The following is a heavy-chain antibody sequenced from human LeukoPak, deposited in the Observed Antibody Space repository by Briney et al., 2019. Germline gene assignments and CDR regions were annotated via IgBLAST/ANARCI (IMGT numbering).Heavy chain of an antibody. Sequence: GGSLRLSCAASGFTFSSYAMHWVRQAPGKGLEWVAVISYDGSNKYYADSVKGRFTISRDNSKNTLYLQMNSLRAEDTAVYYCARISPDYGGNQFDYWGQGTLVTVSS. V-gene: IGHV3-30-3*01. J-gene: IGHJ4*02. CDR3: ARISPDYGGNQFDY. CDR2: ISYDGSNK. D-gene: IGHD4-17*01. CDR1: GFTFSSYA.